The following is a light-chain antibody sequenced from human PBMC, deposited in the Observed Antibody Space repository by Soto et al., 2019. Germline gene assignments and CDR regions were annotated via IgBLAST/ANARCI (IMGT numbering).Light chain of an antibody. J-gene: IGKJ1*01. Sequence: TQMTHSPSALPASVGDRVTLTCRASEINSTRLAQYQPKPGKATKHPIHDAYHFRSGVPSRFSDSGSGTEFTITISSLQPDDFATYYGQQYNSYWTFGQGTKVDI. CDR1: EINSTR. CDR3: QQYNSYWT. V-gene: IGKV1-5*01. CDR2: DAY.